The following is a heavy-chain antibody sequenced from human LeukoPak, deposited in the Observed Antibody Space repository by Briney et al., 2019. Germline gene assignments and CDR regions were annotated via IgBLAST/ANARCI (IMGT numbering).Heavy chain of an antibody. CDR3: ARGGGYSSSALDWFDP. Sequence: GGSLRLSCAASGFTFISYTMHWVRQAPGKGLEWVAVISYDGSNKYYADSVKGRFTISRDHSKNTLYLEMNSLRAVDTAVYYCARGGGYSSSALDWFDPWGQGTPVTVSS. CDR2: ISYDGSNK. J-gene: IGHJ5*02. V-gene: IGHV3-30-3*01. CDR1: GFTFISYT. D-gene: IGHD6-6*01.